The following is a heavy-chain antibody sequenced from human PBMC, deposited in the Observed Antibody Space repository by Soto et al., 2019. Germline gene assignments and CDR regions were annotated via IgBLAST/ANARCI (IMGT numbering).Heavy chain of an antibody. J-gene: IGHJ4*02. CDR1: GGSISSSSYY. CDR3: ARSPPDPYDYIRGSNTNFDY. CDR2: IYYSGST. V-gene: IGHV4-39*01. D-gene: IGHD3-16*01. Sequence: SETLSLTCTVSGGSISSSSYYWGWIRQPPGKGLEWIGSIYYSGSTYYNPSLKSRVTISVDTSKNQFSLKLSSVTAADTAVYYCARSPPDPYDYIRGSNTNFDYWGQGTRVTVSS.